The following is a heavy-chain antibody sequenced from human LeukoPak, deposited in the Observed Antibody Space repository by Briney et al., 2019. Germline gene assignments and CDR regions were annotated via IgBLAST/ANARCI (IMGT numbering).Heavy chain of an antibody. D-gene: IGHD6-6*01. Sequence: GGSLRLSCAASGFTFSSYAMSWVRQAPGKGLEWVSAISGGGGSTYYPDSVKGRFTISRDDSKNTLYLQMNSLRPEDTALYYCARGSTIAVREGPLDNWGQGTLVTVSS. J-gene: IGHJ4*02. V-gene: IGHV3-23*01. CDR3: ARGSTIAVREGPLDN. CDR2: ISGGGGST. CDR1: GFTFSSYA.